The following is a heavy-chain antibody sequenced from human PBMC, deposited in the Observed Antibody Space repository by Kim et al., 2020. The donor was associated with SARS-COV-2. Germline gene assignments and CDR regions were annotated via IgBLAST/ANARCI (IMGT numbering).Heavy chain of an antibody. CDR2: ISSSSSYT. V-gene: IGHV3-11*05. CDR1: GFTFSDYY. J-gene: IGHJ6*02. Sequence: GGSLRLSCAASGFTFSDYYMSWIRQAPGKGLEWVSYISSSSSYTNYADSVKGRFTISRDNAKNSLYLQMNSLRAEDTAVYYCARVNRAATIGVRAYYYGMDVWGQGTTVTVSS. CDR3: ARVNRAATIGVRAYYYGMDV. D-gene: IGHD5-12*01.